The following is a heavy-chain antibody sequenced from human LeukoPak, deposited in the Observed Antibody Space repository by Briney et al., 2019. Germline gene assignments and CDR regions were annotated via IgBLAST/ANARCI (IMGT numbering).Heavy chain of an antibody. V-gene: IGHV3-23*01. J-gene: IGHJ4*02. Sequence: PGGSLRLSCAASGFTFSVYAMSWVRQAPGKGLEWVSGISGSSSHTKDADFVRGRFTIYRDNGRNTLFLQLNSLTAEDTAVYYCAKEHDYTNAAPEWGFDSWGQGSLVIVSS. CDR2: ISGSSSHT. CDR1: GFTFSVYA. CDR3: AKEHDYTNAAPEWGFDS. D-gene: IGHD2-2*02.